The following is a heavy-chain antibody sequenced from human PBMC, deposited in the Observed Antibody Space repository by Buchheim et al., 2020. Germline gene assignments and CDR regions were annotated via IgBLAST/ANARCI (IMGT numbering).Heavy chain of an antibody. CDR1: GGTFSSYA. J-gene: IGHJ2*01. V-gene: IGHV1-69*01. Sequence: QVQLVQSGAEVKKPGSSVKVSCKASGGTFSSYAISWVRQAPGQGLEWMGGIIPIFGTANYAQKFQGTVTITADESTSTAYMELSSLRSEDTAVYYCASFWSGYDINSGDWYFDLWGRGTL. D-gene: IGHD3-3*01. CDR2: IIPIFGTA. CDR3: ASFWSGYDINSGDWYFDL.